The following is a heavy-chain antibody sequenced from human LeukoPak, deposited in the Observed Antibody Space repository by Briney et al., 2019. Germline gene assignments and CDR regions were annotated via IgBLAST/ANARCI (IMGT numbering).Heavy chain of an antibody. J-gene: IGHJ3*02. CDR1: GFPFSTYA. CDR3: ARVSVAAAFDI. V-gene: IGHV3-21*01. D-gene: IGHD6-19*01. CDR2: ISSSSRYI. Sequence: GGSLRLSCAASGFPFSTYAMSWVRQAPGKGLEWVSSISSSSRYIYYADSVKGRFTISRDNAKNSLYLQVNSLRAEDTAVYYCARVSVAAAFDIWGQGTMVTVSS.